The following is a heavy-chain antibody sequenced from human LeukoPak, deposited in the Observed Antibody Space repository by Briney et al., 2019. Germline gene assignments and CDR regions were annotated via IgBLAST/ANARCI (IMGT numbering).Heavy chain of an antibody. J-gene: IGHJ4*02. CDR1: GFTFNNYW. CDR3: ARGASSGYRIDY. D-gene: IGHD5-18*01. CDR2: ISKDGSTT. V-gene: IGHV3-74*01. Sequence: GGSLRLSCAASGFTFNNYWMHWVRQAPGKGLVWVSRISKDGSTTNYADSVKGRFAISRDNAKNTLYLQMNSLTAEDTALYYCARGASSGYRIDYWGQGTLVTVSS.